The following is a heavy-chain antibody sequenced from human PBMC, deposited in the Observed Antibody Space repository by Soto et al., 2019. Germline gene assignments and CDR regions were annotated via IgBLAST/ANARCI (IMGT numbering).Heavy chain of an antibody. D-gene: IGHD5-12*01. CDR3: ARDKDRLQLGGNYYYILDV. Sequence: WVRQAPGQGLEWMGWISAYNGNTNYAQKFQGRVTVTADESTSTAYMELSXXXXXXXXVXYCARDKDRLQLGGNYYYILDVWGQGTTVTVSS. V-gene: IGHV1-18*01. J-gene: IGHJ6*02. CDR2: ISAYNGNT.